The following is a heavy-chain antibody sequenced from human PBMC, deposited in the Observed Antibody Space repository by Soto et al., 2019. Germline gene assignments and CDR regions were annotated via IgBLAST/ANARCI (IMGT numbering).Heavy chain of an antibody. CDR3: ARGNMDTDYYYYYAMDV. D-gene: IGHD5-18*01. CDR1: GGSINSGDYY. CDR2: IYYSGST. V-gene: IGHV4-30-4*01. J-gene: IGHJ6*02. Sequence: PSETLSLTCTVSGGSINSGDYYWSWIRQPPGKGLEWIGYIYYSGSTYYNPSLKSRVTISVDTSKNQFSLKLSSVTAADTAVYYCARGNMDTDYYYYYAMDVWGQGTTVTVSS.